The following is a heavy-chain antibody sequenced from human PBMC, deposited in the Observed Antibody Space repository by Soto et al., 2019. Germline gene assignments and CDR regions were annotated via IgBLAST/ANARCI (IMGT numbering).Heavy chain of an antibody. J-gene: IGHJ3*01. D-gene: IGHD6-13*01. V-gene: IGHV1-45*02. CDR2: ITPFNGNT. CDR3: ARGPPLELSSLRDGAFDL. CDR1: GYTLTYRY. Sequence: QMQLVQSGAEVKKTGSSVKVSCKASGYTLTYRYLHWVRQAPGQALEWMGWITPFNGNTYYAQKLQDRVTITRDMSLSTAYMELNSLRSEDTAMYFCARGPPLELSSLRDGAFDLWGQGTMVIVSS.